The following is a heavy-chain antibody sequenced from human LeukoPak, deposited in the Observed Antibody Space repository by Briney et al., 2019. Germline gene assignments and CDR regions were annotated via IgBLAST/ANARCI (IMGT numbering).Heavy chain of an antibody. Sequence: ASVNVSYMPSGYTFTIYGISWVRQAPGQGLEWMGWISAYNGNTNYAQKLQGRVTMTTDTSTSTAYMELRSLRSDDTAVYYCARTPLGGVIVTPTQCFDYWGQGTLVTVSS. CDR2: ISAYNGNT. D-gene: IGHD3-16*02. CDR1: GYTFTIYG. J-gene: IGHJ4*02. V-gene: IGHV1-18*01. CDR3: ARTPLGGVIVTPTQCFDY.